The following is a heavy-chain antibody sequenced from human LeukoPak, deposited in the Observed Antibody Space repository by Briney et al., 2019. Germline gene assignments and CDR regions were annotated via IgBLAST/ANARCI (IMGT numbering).Heavy chain of an antibody. Sequence: GGSLRLSCSASGFTFSSYAMHWVRQAPGKGLVWVSRINRDGTTTNYADAVKGRFTISRDNSRNTVYLQMSGLRAEDTAVYYCSRGPFDYWGQGTLVTVSS. CDR1: GFTFSSYA. CDR3: SRGPFDY. CDR2: INRDGTTT. J-gene: IGHJ4*02. D-gene: IGHD1-26*01. V-gene: IGHV3-74*01.